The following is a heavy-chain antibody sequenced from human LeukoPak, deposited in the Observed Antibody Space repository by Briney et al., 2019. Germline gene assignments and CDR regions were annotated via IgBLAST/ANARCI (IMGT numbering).Heavy chain of an antibody. V-gene: IGHV3-48*01. CDR1: GFTFSSYG. CDR3: TTDSNYDHDY. J-gene: IGHJ4*02. CDR2: ISSSSTTI. D-gene: IGHD3-22*01. Sequence: GGSLRLSCAASGFTFSSYGMNWVRQAPGKGLEWVSYISSSSTTIYYADSVKGRFTISRDSARNSLYLQMDSLRAEDTAVYYCTTDSNYDHDYWGQGTLVTVSS.